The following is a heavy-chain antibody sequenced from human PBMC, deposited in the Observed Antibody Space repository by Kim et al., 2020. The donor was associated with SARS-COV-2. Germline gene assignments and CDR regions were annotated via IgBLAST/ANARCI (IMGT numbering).Heavy chain of an antibody. V-gene: IGHV3-30*18. Sequence: GGSLRLSCAASGFTFSSYGMHWVRQAPGKGLEWVAVISYDGSNKYYADSVKGRFTISRDNSKNTLYLQMNSLRAEDTAVYYCAKDGVAVVVVHAFDIWGQGTMVTVSS. CDR3: AKDGVAVVVVHAFDI. J-gene: IGHJ3*02. D-gene: IGHD2-15*01. CDR1: GFTFSSYG. CDR2: ISYDGSNK.